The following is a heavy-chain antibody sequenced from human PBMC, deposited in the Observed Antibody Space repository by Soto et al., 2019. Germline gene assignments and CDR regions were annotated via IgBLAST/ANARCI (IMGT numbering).Heavy chain of an antibody. D-gene: IGHD6-19*01. CDR1: GYTFTGYY. CDR2: INPNSGGT. V-gene: IGHV1-2*04. CDR3: ARDTHLAGDPSFDYYYYGMDV. J-gene: IGHJ6*02. Sequence: SGYTFTGYYMHWVRQAPGQGLEWMGWINPNSGGTNYAQKFQGWVTMTRDTSISTAYMELSRLRSDDTAVYYCARDTHLAGDPSFDYYYYGMDVWGQGTTVTVSS.